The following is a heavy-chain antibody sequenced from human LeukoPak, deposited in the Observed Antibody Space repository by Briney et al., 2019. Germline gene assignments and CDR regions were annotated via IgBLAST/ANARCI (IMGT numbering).Heavy chain of an antibody. Sequence: ASVKVSCKASGYTYPTYSFNWVRQAPGQGLEWMGWISAYNGNTNYAQKFQGRVTMTADTSTTTAYMELRSLTSDDSAVYYCARGYSGNYPTDYFYMDVWGKGTTVTVSS. D-gene: IGHD1-26*01. CDR3: ARGYSGNYPTDYFYMDV. J-gene: IGHJ6*03. CDR2: ISAYNGNT. V-gene: IGHV1-18*01. CDR1: GYTYPTYS.